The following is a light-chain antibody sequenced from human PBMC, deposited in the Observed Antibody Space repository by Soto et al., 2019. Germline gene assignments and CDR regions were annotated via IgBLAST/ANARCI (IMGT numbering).Light chain of an antibody. CDR2: DVS. CDR1: SSDVGAYNY. V-gene: IGLV2-14*01. J-gene: IGLJ1*01. CDR3: SSYTSSSTLYV. Sequence: QSVLTQPASVSGSPGQSITISCTGTSSDVGAYNYVSWYQQHPGKAPKLIIYDVSNRPSGVSNRFSGSKSGNTASLTISGLQAEDEADYFCSSYTSSSTLYVFGTGTQLTVL.